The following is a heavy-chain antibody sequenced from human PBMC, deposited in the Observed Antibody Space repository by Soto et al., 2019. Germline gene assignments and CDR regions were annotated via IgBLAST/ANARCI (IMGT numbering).Heavy chain of an antibody. CDR1: GGSISGTTYS. V-gene: IGHV4-30-2*01. CDR2: IYDSGNT. D-gene: IGHD6-13*01. CDR3: ARGQGAAAGHSNFDY. J-gene: IGHJ4*02. Sequence: QLQLQESGSGLVKPSQTLSLTCAVSGGSISGTTYSWSWIRQPPGKGLEWIGYIYDSGNTYYNPSLKSQFSISVDRSKNQFSRKLSSVTAADTAVYYCARGQGAAAGHSNFDYWGQGALVTVSS.